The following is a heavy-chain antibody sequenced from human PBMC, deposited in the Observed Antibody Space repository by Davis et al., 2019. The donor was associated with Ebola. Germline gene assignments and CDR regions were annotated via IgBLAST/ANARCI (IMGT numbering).Heavy chain of an antibody. D-gene: IGHD5-24*01. CDR2: MNPRSGNT. J-gene: IGHJ4*02. V-gene: IGHV1-8*01. CDR1: GYTFTSYD. Sequence: AASVKVSCKASGYTFTSYDINWVRQATGQGPEWMGWMNPRSGNTGYAQKFQGRVTMTRNTSISTAHMELSSLRSEDTAVYYCARVRVTTERWLQSLGYWGQGTLVTVSS. CDR3: ARVRVTTERWLQSLGY.